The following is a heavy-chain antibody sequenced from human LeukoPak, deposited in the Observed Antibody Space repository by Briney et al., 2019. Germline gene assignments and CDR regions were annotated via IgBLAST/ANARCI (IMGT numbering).Heavy chain of an antibody. CDR1: GGTFSSYT. V-gene: IGHV1-69*02. D-gene: IGHD4-17*01. CDR3: ARTRDYGNWYFDL. Sequence: SVKVSCKASGGTFSSYTISWVLQAPGQGLEWMGRIIPILGIANYAQKFQGRVTITADKSTSTAYMELSSLRSEDTAVYYCARTRDYGNWYFDLWGRGTLVTVSS. J-gene: IGHJ2*01. CDR2: IIPILGIA.